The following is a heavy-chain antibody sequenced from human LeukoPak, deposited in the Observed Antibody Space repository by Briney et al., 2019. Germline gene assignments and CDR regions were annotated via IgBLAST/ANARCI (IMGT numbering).Heavy chain of an antibody. V-gene: IGHV3-66*04. CDR1: GFSVSNNY. CDR3: ARPGIAVAGEFFDY. J-gene: IGHJ4*02. Sequence: GGSLRLSCAASGFSVSNNYMSWVRQAPGKGLEWVSVIYSGGSTFYADSVKGRFTISRDNSKNTLYLQMNSLRAEDTAVYYCARPGIAVAGEFFDYWGQGTLVTVSS. CDR2: IYSGGST. D-gene: IGHD6-19*01.